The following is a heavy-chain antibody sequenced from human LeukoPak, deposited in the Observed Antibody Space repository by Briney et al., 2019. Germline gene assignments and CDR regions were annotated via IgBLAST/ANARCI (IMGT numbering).Heavy chain of an antibody. V-gene: IGHV3-66*01. D-gene: IGHD5-12*01. CDR2: IYSDGST. CDR3: ARVTVDSGYDYFDY. Sequence: PGGSLRLSCAASGLTVSNNYMSWVRQAPGKGLEWVSIIYSDGSTYYADSVKDRLTISRDNSKNTLCLQMNSLRAEDTAVYYCARVTVDSGYDYFDYWGQGTLVTVSS. J-gene: IGHJ4*02. CDR1: GLTVSNNY.